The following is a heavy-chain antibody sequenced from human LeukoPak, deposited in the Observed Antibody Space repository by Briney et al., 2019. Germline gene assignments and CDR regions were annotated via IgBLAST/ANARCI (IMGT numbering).Heavy chain of an antibody. CDR2: IYYSGST. D-gene: IGHD3-16*01. J-gene: IGHJ4*02. Sequence: PSETLSLTCTVSGGSISSYYWSWIRQPPGKGLEWIGYIYYSGSTNYNPSLKSRVTISVDTSKNQFSLKLSSVTAADTAVYYCARIFEGGRYFDYWGQGTLVTVSS. CDR1: GGSISSYY. V-gene: IGHV4-59*01. CDR3: ARIFEGGRYFDY.